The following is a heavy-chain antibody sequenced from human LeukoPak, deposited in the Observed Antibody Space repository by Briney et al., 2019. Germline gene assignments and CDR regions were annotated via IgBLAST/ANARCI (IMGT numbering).Heavy chain of an antibody. CDR3: AREYYDFWSGFDY. Sequence: PSETLSLTCTVSGGSVSSGSYYWSWIRQPPGKGLEWIGYIYYSGSTNYNPSLKSRVTISVDTSKNQFSLKLSSVTAADTAVYYCAREYYDFWSGFDYWGQGTLVTVSS. J-gene: IGHJ4*02. D-gene: IGHD3-3*01. CDR1: GGSVSSGSYY. V-gene: IGHV4-61*01. CDR2: IYYSGST.